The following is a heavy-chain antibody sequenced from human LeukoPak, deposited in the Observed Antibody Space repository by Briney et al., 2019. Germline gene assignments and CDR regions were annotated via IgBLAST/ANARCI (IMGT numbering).Heavy chain of an antibody. D-gene: IGHD6-13*01. J-gene: IGHJ5*02. CDR1: GYTFTGHY. Sequence: GASVKPSCKASGYTFTGHYMQWVRQAPGQGLEWMGWINPNSGGTHYAQTFQGRVALTRDTSISTAYMELSRLRSDDTAMYYCARDQGPITAALTNWFDPWGQGTLVTVSS. V-gene: IGHV1-2*02. CDR2: INPNSGGT. CDR3: ARDQGPITAALTNWFDP.